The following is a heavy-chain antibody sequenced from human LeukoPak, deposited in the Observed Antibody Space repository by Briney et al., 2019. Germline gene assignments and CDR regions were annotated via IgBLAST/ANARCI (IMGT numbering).Heavy chain of an antibody. D-gene: IGHD2-8*02. V-gene: IGHV1-69*13. Sequence: SVKVSCKASGGTFSSYAISWVRQAPGQGLEWMGGIIPIFGTANYAQEFQGRVTITADESTSTAYMELSSLRSDDTAVYYCARDRTGALFFDYWGQGTLVTVSS. CDR3: ARDRTGALFFDY. CDR2: IIPIFGTA. CDR1: GGTFSSYA. J-gene: IGHJ4*02.